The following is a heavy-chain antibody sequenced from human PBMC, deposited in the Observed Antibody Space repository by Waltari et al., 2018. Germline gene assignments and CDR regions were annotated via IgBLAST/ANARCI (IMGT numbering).Heavy chain of an antibody. CDR3: ARDDYYDSSGNAFDI. CDR1: GFTFSSYG. Sequence: QVQLVESGGGVVQPGRSLRLSCAASGFTFSSYGMHWVRQAPGKGLEWVAVIWYYGSNKYYADSVKGRFTISRDNSKNTLYLQMNSLRAEDTAVYYCARDDYYDSSGNAFDIWGQGTMVTVSS. CDR2: IWYYGSNK. J-gene: IGHJ3*02. D-gene: IGHD3-22*01. V-gene: IGHV3-33*01.